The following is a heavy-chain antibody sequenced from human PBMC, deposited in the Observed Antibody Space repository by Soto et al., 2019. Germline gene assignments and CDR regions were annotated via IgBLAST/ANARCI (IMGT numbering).Heavy chain of an antibody. CDR1: GGSFTGYY. Sequence: ASETLSLTCAVHGGSFTGYYWSWIRQPPGKALEWVGEINHGGSTNYNPSLKSRVTISVDTSKKQFSLKLTSVTAADTAVYYCSRVGGYYGDYPNFDYWGQGTRVTVSS. CDR3: SRVGGYYGDYPNFDY. V-gene: IGHV4-34*01. D-gene: IGHD4-17*01. CDR2: INHGGST. J-gene: IGHJ4*02.